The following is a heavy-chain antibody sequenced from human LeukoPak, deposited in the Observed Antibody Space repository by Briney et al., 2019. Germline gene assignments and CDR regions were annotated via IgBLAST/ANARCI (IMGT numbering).Heavy chain of an antibody. CDR2: ISYDGSNK. Sequence: GGSLRLSCAASGFTFSSYGIHWVRQAPGKGLEWVAVISYDGSNKYYADSVKGRFTISRDNAKNTLYLEINSLGTEDTAVYYCARRPTASAERGMDVWGHGTTVIVSS. CDR1: GFTFSSYG. V-gene: IGHV3-30*03. D-gene: IGHD6-25*01. CDR3: ARRPTASAERGMDV. J-gene: IGHJ6*02.